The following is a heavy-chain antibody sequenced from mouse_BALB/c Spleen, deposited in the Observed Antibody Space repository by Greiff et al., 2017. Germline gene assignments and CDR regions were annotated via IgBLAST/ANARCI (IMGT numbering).Heavy chain of an antibody. D-gene: IGHD2-12*01. Sequence: EVKLVESGPGLVKPSQSLSLTCTVTGYSITSDYAWNWIRQFPGNKLEWMGYISYSGSTSYNPSLKSRISITRDTSKNQFFLQLNSVTTEDTATYYCAGLRREEYYAMDYWGQGTSVTVSS. CDR2: ISYSGST. CDR3: AGLRREEYYAMDY. J-gene: IGHJ4*01. V-gene: IGHV3-2*02. CDR1: GYSITSDYA.